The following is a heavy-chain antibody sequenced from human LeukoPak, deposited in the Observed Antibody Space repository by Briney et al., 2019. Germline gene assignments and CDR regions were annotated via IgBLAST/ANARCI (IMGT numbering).Heavy chain of an antibody. J-gene: IGHJ5*02. CDR1: GGSFSGYY. D-gene: IGHD2-2*01. CDR3: ARVLALVPAAMAIWFDP. Sequence: KPSETLSLTCAVYGGSFSGYYWSGIRQPPGKGVEGGGEINHRGSTNYNPSLKRRVTISVDTSKNQFSLKLSSVTAAATAVYYCARVLALVPAAMAIWFDPWGQGTLVTVSS. V-gene: IGHV4-34*01. CDR2: INHRGST.